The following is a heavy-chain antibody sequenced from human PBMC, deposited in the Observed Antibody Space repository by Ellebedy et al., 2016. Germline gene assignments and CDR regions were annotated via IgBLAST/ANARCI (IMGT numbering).Heavy chain of an antibody. CDR3: ARDPGGTDAFDI. CDR2: IKQDGSEK. CDR1: GFTFSSYW. Sequence: GESLKISCAASGFTFSSYWMSWVRQAPGKGLEWVANIKQDGSEKYYVDSVKGRFTISRDNAKNSLSLQMNSLRAEDTAVYYCARDPGGTDAFDIWGQGTMVTVSS. D-gene: IGHD2-15*01. J-gene: IGHJ3*02. V-gene: IGHV3-7*03.